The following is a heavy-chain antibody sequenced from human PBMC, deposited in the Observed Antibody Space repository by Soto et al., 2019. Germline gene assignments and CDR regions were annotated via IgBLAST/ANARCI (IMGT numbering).Heavy chain of an antibody. CDR3: ARSIAVTGTYFSGLDV. J-gene: IGHJ6*01. CDR1: GYSFSSFW. V-gene: IGHV5-51*01. CDR2: IYPGDLDT. Sequence: GESLKISCKGSGYSFSSFWVAWVRQTPWKGLEWLGIIYPGDLDTRYTSSFQGHVIISADKSSSTVYLQWSSLKASDTAMYYCARSIAVTGTYFSGLDVWGQGTPVPVSS. D-gene: IGHD6-19*01.